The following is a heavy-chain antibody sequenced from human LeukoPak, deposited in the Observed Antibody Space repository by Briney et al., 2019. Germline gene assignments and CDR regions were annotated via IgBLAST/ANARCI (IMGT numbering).Heavy chain of an antibody. D-gene: IGHD3-10*01. Sequence: PSETLSLTCTVSGGSISSYYWSWIRQPPGKGLEWIGYIYYSGSTNYNPSLKSRVTISVDTSKNQFSLKLSSVTAADTAVYYCARDVYYYGSGSYYPIWGQGTMVTVSS. V-gene: IGHV4-59*01. CDR2: IYYSGST. J-gene: IGHJ3*02. CDR1: GGSISSYY. CDR3: ARDVYYYGSGSYYPI.